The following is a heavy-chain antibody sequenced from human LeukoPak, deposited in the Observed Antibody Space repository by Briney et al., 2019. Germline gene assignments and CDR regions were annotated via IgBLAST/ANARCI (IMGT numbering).Heavy chain of an antibody. CDR1: GFTFSSYA. V-gene: IGHV3-23*01. CDR3: AKAGEGSGYPLLGY. CDR2: ISGSGGST. Sequence: PGGSLRLSCAASGFTFSSYAMSWVRQAPGKGLEWVSAISGSGGSTYYADSVKGRFTISRDNSKNTLYLQMNSLRAEDTAVYYCAKAGEGSGYPLLGYWGQGTLVTVSS. D-gene: IGHD3-22*01. J-gene: IGHJ4*02.